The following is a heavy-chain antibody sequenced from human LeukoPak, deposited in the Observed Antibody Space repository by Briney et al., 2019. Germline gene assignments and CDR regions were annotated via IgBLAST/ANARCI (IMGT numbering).Heavy chain of an antibody. CDR3: ARGGYYYDSSGYLDT. D-gene: IGHD3-22*01. CDR1: GYTFTSYA. CDR2: INAGNGNT. Sequence: GASVKVSCKASGYTFTSYAMHWVRQAPGQRLEWMGWINAGNGNTKYSQKFQGRVTITRDTSASTAYMELSSLRSEDTAVYYCARGGYYYDSSGYLDTWGQGILVTVSS. V-gene: IGHV1-3*01. J-gene: IGHJ5*02.